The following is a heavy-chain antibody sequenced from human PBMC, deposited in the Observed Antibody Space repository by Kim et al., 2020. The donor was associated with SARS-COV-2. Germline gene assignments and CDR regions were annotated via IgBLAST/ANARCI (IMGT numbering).Heavy chain of an antibody. J-gene: IGHJ4*02. V-gene: IGHV4-59*01. CDR2: IYYSGST. D-gene: IGHD6-19*01. Sequence: SETLSLTCTVSGGSISSYYWSWIRQPPGKGLEWIGYIYYSGSTNYNPSLKSRVTISVDTSKNQFSLKLSSVTAADTAVYYCARVTSSGWQRWSDYWGQGTLVTVSS. CDR3: ARVTSSGWQRWSDY. CDR1: GGSISSYY.